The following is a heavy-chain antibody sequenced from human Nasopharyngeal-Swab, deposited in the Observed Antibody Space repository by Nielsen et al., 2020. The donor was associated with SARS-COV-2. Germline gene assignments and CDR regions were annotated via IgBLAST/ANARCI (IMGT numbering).Heavy chain of an antibody. CDR2: IWYDGSNK. D-gene: IGHD3-16*01. Sequence: GESLKISCAASGFTFSSYGMHWVRQAPGKGLEWVAVIWYDGSNKYYADSVKGRFTISRDNSKNTLYLQMNSLRAEDTAVYYCARDLRLGEPDDAFDIWGQGTMVTVSS. J-gene: IGHJ3*02. CDR3: ARDLRLGEPDDAFDI. V-gene: IGHV3-33*01. CDR1: GFTFSSYG.